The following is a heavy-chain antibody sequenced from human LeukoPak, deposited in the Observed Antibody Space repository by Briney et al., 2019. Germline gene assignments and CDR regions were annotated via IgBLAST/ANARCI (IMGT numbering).Heavy chain of an antibody. CDR1: GGSISNYY. Sequence: PSETLSLTCYVSGGSISNYYWSWVRQPPGKGLEWIGHIYHSGSTNYNPSLKSRFTISVDTSKNQFSLKGTSVTAADTAVYYCARGGLDKRGYSYEHFDYGGQGTLVTVS. CDR3: ARGGLDKRGYSYEHFDY. V-gene: IGHV4-59*01. J-gene: IGHJ4*02. CDR2: IYHSGST. D-gene: IGHD5-18*01.